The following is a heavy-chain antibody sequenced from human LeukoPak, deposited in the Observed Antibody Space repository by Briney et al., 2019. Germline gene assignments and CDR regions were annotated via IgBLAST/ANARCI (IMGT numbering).Heavy chain of an antibody. J-gene: IGHJ4*02. Sequence: ASVKVSCKASGYTFTSYGISWVRQAPGQGLEWMGWISTYNGNTNYAQKLQGRVTMTTDTSTTTAYMELRSQTSDDTAVYYCARDPTTQTFDYWGQGTLVTVSS. V-gene: IGHV1-18*01. CDR1: GYTFTSYG. CDR3: ARDPTTQTFDY. D-gene: IGHD4-11*01. CDR2: ISTYNGNT.